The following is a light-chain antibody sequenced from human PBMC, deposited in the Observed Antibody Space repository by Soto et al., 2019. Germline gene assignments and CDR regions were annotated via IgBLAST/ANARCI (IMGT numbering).Light chain of an antibody. CDR1: SSDVGSYNL. V-gene: IGLV2-23*02. CDR2: EVS. J-gene: IGLJ2*01. CDR3: CSYAGSSLVV. Sequence: QSALTQPASVSGSPGQSITISCTGTSSDVGSYNLVSWYQQHPGKAPKLMIYEVSKRPSGVSNRFSGSKSGNTASLTISGLQAEDEADYYCCSYAGSSLVVFGGGTKLNVL.